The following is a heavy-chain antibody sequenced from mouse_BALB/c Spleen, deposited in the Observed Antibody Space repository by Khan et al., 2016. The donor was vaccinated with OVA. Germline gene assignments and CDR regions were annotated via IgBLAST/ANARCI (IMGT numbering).Heavy chain of an antibody. CDR2: IWTYGGM. D-gene: IGHD2-10*01. J-gene: IGHJ4*01. CDR3: ATQPYYHYNIMDN. V-gene: IGHV2-6-1*01. Sequence: QAELVESGPDLEEPSQSLSITCTTSGFSFTTSGVHWVRQPPGKGLEWLVVIWTYGGMTYNSALKSRVSISKGNSNRQVFLKMNSVQTHDTTMKYGATQPYYHYNIMDNWGQGTSVTVSS. CDR1: GFSFTTSG.